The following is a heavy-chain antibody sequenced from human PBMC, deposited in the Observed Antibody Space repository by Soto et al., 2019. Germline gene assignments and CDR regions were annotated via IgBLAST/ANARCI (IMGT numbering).Heavy chain of an antibody. Sequence: EVQLVESGGGLIQPGGSLRLSCAASGVTVNTNYMSWVRQSPGKGLEWVSLIESGGSIYYADSVKGRFTISRDIFKNTLSLQMNSLRVEDTAVYYCASTTVWKNAFDIWGQGTLVTVSS. CDR1: GVTVNTNY. D-gene: IGHD3-16*01. V-gene: IGHV3-53*01. CDR2: IESGGSI. CDR3: ASTTVWKNAFDI. J-gene: IGHJ3*02.